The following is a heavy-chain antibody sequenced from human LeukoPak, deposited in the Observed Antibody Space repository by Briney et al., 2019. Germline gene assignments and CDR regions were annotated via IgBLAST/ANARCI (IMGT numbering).Heavy chain of an antibody. CDR2: INHSGST. CDR1: GGSFSGYY. CDR3: ARSSRWFDP. Sequence: PSETLSLTCAVYGGSFSGYYWSWIRQPPGKGLEWIGEINHSGSTNYNPSLKSRVTISVDTSKNQSSLKLSSVTAADTAVYYCARSSRWFDPWGQGTLVTVSS. V-gene: IGHV4-34*01. J-gene: IGHJ5*02.